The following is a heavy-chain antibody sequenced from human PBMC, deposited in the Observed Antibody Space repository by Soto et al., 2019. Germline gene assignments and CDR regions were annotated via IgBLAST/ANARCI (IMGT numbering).Heavy chain of an antibody. J-gene: IGHJ4*02. CDR2: INPDGSTT. V-gene: IGHV3-74*01. CDR1: GFTFSSYW. D-gene: IGHD6-19*01. CDR3: ARVAVAAYHFDY. Sequence: EVQLVESGGGLVQPGGSLRLSCAASGFTFSSYWMHWVRQAPGKGLVWVSRINPDGSTTHYADSVKGRFTISRDNAKNTLYLPMNSLRAEDTAVYYCARVAVAAYHFDYWGQGTLVTVSS.